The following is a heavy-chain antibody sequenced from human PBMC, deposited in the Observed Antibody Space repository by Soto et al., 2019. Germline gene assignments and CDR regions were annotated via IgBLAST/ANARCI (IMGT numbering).Heavy chain of an antibody. CDR1: GVTFSSYG. J-gene: IGHJ4*02. CDR3: ARDLDNWNSVPYYFDY. V-gene: IGHV3-33*01. Sequence: GSLRLSCAASGVTFSSYGMHWVRQAPGKGLEWVAVIWYDGSNKYYADSVKGRFTISRDNSKNTLYLQMNSLRAEDTAVYYCARDLDNWNSVPYYFDYWGQGTLVTVSS. CDR2: IWYDGSNK. D-gene: IGHD1-7*01.